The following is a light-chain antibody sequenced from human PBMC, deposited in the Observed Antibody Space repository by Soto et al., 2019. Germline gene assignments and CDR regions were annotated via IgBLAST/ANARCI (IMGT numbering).Light chain of an antibody. J-gene: IGKJ4*01. CDR1: QSVSSNY. CDR2: GAS. CDR3: QQYGSSPRN. Sequence: EIVLTQSPGTLSLSPGERATLSCRASQSVSSNYLAWYQQKPGQAPGLLIYGASSRATGIPDRFSGSGSGTDFTLTISRLEPEDFAVYYCQQYGSSPRNFGGGTKVEIK. V-gene: IGKV3-20*01.